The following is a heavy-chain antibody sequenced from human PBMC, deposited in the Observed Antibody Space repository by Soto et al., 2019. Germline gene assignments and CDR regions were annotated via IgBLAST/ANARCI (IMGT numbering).Heavy chain of an antibody. V-gene: IGHV5-51*01. Sequence: EVQMVQSGAEVKKPGESLKISCKGSGYSFTSYWIGWVRQMPGKGLAWMGIIYPGDSDTRYSPSFQGQVTISADKSISTAYLQWSSLKASDTAMYYCARWGYSYGPYTRVLDYWGQGTLVTVSS. D-gene: IGHD5-18*01. J-gene: IGHJ4*02. CDR2: IYPGDSDT. CDR1: GYSFTSYW. CDR3: ARWGYSYGPYTRVLDY.